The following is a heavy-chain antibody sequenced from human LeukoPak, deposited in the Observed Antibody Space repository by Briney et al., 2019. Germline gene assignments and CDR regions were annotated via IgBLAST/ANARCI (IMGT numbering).Heavy chain of an antibody. CDR1: GYTFSDYY. V-gene: IGHV1-2*02. CDR2: IDLNSGGT. Sequence: ASVRLSCKASGYTFSDYYLHWARQPPGQGLEWMGWIDLNSGGTNYAQKFQGRVTMTSDTSINTAYMELTSLRSDDTAVYYCARDRIAISQWFGDLLKHYGMDVGGGETGDAVSS. D-gene: IGHD3-10*01. CDR3: ARDRIAISQWFGDLLKHYGMDV. J-gene: IGHJ6*04.